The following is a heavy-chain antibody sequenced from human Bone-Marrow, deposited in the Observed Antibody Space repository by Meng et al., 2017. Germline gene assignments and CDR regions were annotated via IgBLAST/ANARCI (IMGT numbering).Heavy chain of an antibody. CDR3: ARVTQWLVDY. CDR1: GFTFDDYT. V-gene: IGHV3-43*01. D-gene: IGHD6-19*01. J-gene: IGHJ4*02. Sequence: GESLKISCAASGFTFDDYTMHWVRQAPGKGLEWVSLISWDGGSTYYADSVKGRFTISRDNSKNSLYLQMNSLRAEDTAVYYCARVTQWLVDYWGQGTLVTVSS. CDR2: ISWDGGST.